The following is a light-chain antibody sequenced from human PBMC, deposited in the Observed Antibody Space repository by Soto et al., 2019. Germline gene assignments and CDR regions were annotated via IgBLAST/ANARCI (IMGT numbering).Light chain of an antibody. CDR1: QSVSSSY. CDR2: DAS. Sequence: IVLTQSPGTRSLSPGESATLSCRASQSVSSSYLAWYQQKPGQAPRLLIYDASNRATGIPARFSGSGSGTDFTLTISSLEPEDFAVYYCQQRSNWPITFGQGTRLEIK. V-gene: IGKV3-11*01. CDR3: QQRSNWPIT. J-gene: IGKJ5*01.